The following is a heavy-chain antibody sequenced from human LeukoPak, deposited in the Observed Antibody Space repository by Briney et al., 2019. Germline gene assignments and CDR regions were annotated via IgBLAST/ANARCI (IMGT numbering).Heavy chain of an antibody. CDR2: INPNSGGT. CDR1: GYTFTGYY. Sequence: GASVEVSCKASGYTFTGYYMHWVRQAPGQGLEWMGWINPNSGGTNYAQKFQGRGTMTRDTSISTAYMELSSLRSDDTAVYYCARDSMSFEYWGQGTLVTVSS. J-gene: IGHJ4*02. V-gene: IGHV1-2*02. CDR3: ARDSMSFEY. D-gene: IGHD2/OR15-2a*01.